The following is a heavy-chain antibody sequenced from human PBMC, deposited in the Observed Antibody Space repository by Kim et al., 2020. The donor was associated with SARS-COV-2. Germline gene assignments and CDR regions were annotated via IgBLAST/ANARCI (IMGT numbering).Heavy chain of an antibody. CDR1: GFTFSSYA. Sequence: GGSLRLSCAASGFTFSSYAMHWVRQAPGKGLEWVAVISYDGSNKYYADSVKGRFTISRDNSKNTLYLQMNSLRAEDTAVYYCARDGLGYCSGGSCYSGVYWGQGTLVTVSS. V-gene: IGHV3-30*04. J-gene: IGHJ4*02. CDR3: ARDGLGYCSGGSCYSGVY. D-gene: IGHD2-15*01. CDR2: ISYDGSNK.